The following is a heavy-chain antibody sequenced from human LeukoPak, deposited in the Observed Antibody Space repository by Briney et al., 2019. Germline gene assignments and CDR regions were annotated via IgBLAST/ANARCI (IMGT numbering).Heavy chain of an antibody. D-gene: IGHD2-15*01. Sequence: SETLSLTCAAYGGSFSGYYWSWIRQPPGKGLEWIGEINHSGSTNYNPSLKSRVTISVDTSKNQFSLKLSSVTAADTAVYYCARDDVRCSGGSCYSDSAFDIWGQGTMVTVSS. V-gene: IGHV4-34*01. CDR2: INHSGST. CDR1: GGSFSGYY. CDR3: ARDDVRCSGGSCYSDSAFDI. J-gene: IGHJ3*02.